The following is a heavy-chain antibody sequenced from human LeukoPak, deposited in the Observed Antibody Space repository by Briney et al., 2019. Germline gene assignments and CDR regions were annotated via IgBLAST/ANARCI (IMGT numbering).Heavy chain of an antibody. CDR3: ARVNLTGFARYYYYYGMDV. V-gene: IGHV3-48*01. CDR1: GFTFSSYS. CDR2: ISSSSTI. Sequence: GGSLRLSCAASGFTFSSYSMNWVRQAPGKGLEWVSYISSSSTIYYADSVKGRFTISRDNAKNSLYLQMNSLRAKDTAVYYCARVNLTGFARYYYYYGMDVWGQGTTVTVSS. D-gene: IGHD3-9*01. J-gene: IGHJ6*02.